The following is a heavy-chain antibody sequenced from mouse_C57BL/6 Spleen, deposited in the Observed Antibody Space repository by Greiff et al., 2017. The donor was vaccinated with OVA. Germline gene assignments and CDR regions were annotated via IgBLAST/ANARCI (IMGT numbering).Heavy chain of an antibody. D-gene: IGHD2-3*01. CDR1: GYSITSGYY. CDR3: ARGGDGYWYFDV. J-gene: IGHJ1*03. Sequence: DVKLQESGPGLVKPSQSLSLTCSVTGYSITSGYYWNWIRQFPGNKLEWMGYISYDGSNNYNPSLKNRISITRDTSKNQFFLKLNSVTTEDTATYYCARGGDGYWYFDVWGTGTTVTVSS. V-gene: IGHV3-6*01. CDR2: ISYDGSN.